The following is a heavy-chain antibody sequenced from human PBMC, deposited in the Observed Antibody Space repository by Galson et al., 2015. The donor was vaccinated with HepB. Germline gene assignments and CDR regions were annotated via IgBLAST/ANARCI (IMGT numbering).Heavy chain of an antibody. CDR1: GFSFPDHY. Sequence: SLRLSCAASGFSFPDHYMTWIRQAPGKGLEWVSDISVGSTNYRNYADSVKGRFAISKDSSKNTLYLQMNSLRTEDTAVYYCARDHYGGYDHWGQGTQVIVSS. V-gene: IGHV3-11*06. CDR2: ISVGSTNYR. CDR3: ARDHYGGYDH. D-gene: IGHD4-17*01. J-gene: IGHJ4*02.